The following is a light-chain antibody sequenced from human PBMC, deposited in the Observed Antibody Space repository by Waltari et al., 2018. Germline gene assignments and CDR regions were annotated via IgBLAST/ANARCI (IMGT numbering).Light chain of an antibody. CDR1: QSFRGA. Sequence: CGASQSFRGALAGYPQKACQAPGLLIDGASSRAPGIPDRVSGRGSGTDFSLTISRLEPEDFAVYYCQHYVRLPATFGQGTKVEI. CDR2: GAS. CDR3: QHYVRLPAT. J-gene: IGKJ1*01. V-gene: IGKV3-20*01.